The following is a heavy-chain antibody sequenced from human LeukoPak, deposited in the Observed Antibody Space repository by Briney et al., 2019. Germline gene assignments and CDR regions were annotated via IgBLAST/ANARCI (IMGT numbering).Heavy chain of an antibody. V-gene: IGHV4-61*02. CDR3: ARDNYSSSWYHYFDY. Sequence: SETLSLTCTVSGGSISSGSYYWSWLRQPAGKGLEWIGRIYTSGSTNYNPSLKSRVTRSVDTSKNQFSLKLSSVTAADTAVYYCARDNYSSSWYHYFDYWGQGTLVTVSS. D-gene: IGHD6-13*01. CDR1: GGSISSGSYY. J-gene: IGHJ4*02. CDR2: IYTSGST.